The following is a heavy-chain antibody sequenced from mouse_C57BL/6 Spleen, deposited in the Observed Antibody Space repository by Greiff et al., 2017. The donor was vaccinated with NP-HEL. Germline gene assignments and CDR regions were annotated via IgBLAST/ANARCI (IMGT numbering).Heavy chain of an antibody. Sequence: EVQLVESGGGLVKPGGSLKLSCAASGFTFSSYAMSWVRQTPEKRLEWVATISDGGSYTYYPDNVKGRFTISRDNAKNNLYLQMSHLKSEDTAMYYCARDRGNYHDYWGQGTTLTVSS. CDR2: ISDGGSYT. V-gene: IGHV5-4*01. J-gene: IGHJ2*01. D-gene: IGHD2-1*01. CDR3: ARDRGNYHDY. CDR1: GFTFSSYA.